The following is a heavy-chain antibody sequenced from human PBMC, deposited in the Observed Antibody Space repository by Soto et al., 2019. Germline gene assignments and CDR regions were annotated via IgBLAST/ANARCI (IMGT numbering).Heavy chain of an antibody. CDR1: GFNFHTYT. V-gene: IGHV3-48*02. CDR2: ISGTSETV. J-gene: IGHJ4*02. D-gene: IGHD2-2*03. CDR3: ATGYCRSDNCHFTH. Sequence: DVQLVESGGGLVKPGGSLRLSCAASGFNFHTYTMTWVRQAPGKGLEWVSYISGTSETVFYADSVKGRFTISRDNAKNSLSLQLNSLRDEETAVYYCATGYCRSDNCHFTHWGQGTLVTVSS.